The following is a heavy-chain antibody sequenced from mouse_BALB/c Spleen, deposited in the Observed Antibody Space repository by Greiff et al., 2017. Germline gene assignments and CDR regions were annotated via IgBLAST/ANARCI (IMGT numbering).Heavy chain of an antibody. CDR3: ARSTTATTAWFAY. J-gene: IGHJ3*01. V-gene: IGHV3-2*02. D-gene: IGHD1-2*01. Sequence: DVKLQESGPGLVKPSQSLSLTCTVTGYPITSDYAWNWIRQFPGNKLEWMGYISYSGSTSYNPSLKSRISITRDTSKNQFFLQLNSVTTEDTATYYCARSTTATTAWFAYWGQGTLVTVSA. CDR2: ISYSGST. CDR1: GYPITSDYA.